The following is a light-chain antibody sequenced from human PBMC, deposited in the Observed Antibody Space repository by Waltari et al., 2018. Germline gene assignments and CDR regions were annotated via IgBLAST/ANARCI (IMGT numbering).Light chain of an antibody. CDR1: SRDVAGYNF. J-gene: IGLJ2*01. V-gene: IGLV2-14*03. Sequence: QSALTQPASVSGSPGQSITISCTGTSRDVAGYNFISWYQQHPGKAPKLLIYDVSHRPSGVSPRFSGSKSGNTAALTISGLQAEDEADYYCSSYTSSTSGIFGGGTKLTVI. CDR2: DVS. CDR3: SSYTSSTSGI.